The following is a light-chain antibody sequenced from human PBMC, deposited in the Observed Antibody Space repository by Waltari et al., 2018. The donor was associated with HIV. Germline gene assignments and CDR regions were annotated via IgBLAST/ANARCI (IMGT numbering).Light chain of an antibody. CDR2: EVA. CDR1: SSDIGGYDY. Sequence: QSALTQPASVSGSLGPSITLSCTGTSSDIGGYDYVSWYQQHPGRAPKLLICEVANRPSGVSSRFSASKSGNTASLTISGLQAEDEADYYCSSYTSSISLVVFGGGTKLTVL. V-gene: IGLV2-14*01. CDR3: SSYTSSISLVV. J-gene: IGLJ3*02.